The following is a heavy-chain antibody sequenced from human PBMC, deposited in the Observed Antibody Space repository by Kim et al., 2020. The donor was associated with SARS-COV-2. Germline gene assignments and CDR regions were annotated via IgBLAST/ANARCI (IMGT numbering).Heavy chain of an antibody. CDR2: ISAYKGNT. CDR1: GYTFTTYD. V-gene: IGHV1-18*01. J-gene: IGHJ4*02. Sequence: ASVKVSCKAYGYTFTTYDISWVRQAPGQGLEWMGWISAYKGNTNYAQKFQGRVTMTTDTSTSTAYMELRSLRSDDTAFYYCARDGDPFYGWDYWGQGTLVTVSS. CDR3: ARDGDPFYGWDY. D-gene: IGHD3-10*01.